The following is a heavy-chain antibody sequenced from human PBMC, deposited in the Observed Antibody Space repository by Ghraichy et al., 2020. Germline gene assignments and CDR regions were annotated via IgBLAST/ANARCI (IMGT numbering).Heavy chain of an antibody. CDR3: ARVLAAAGTLSGYYGMDV. Sequence: GGSLRLSCAASGFTFSSYALHWVRQAPGKGLEWVALISYDGSNKYYADSVKGRFTISRDNSKNTLYLQMNSLRAEDTTVYFCARVLAAAGTLSGYYGMDVWGQGTTVTVSS. V-gene: IGHV3-30*04. D-gene: IGHD6-13*01. J-gene: IGHJ6*02. CDR2: ISYDGSNK. CDR1: GFTFSSYA.